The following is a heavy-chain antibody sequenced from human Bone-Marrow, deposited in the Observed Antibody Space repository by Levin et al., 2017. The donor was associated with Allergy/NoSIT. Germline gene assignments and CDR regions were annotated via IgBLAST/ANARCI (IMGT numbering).Heavy chain of an antibody. J-gene: IGHJ4*02. Sequence: PGGSLRLSCAASGFTFSSYSMNWVRQAPGKGLEWVSSISSSSSYIYYADSVKGRFTISRDNAKNSLYLQMNSLRAEDTAVYYCARSRGTTVTMGGFDYWGQGTLVTVSS. CDR1: GFTFSSYS. CDR3: ARSRGTTVTMGGFDY. CDR2: ISSSSSYI. V-gene: IGHV3-21*01. D-gene: IGHD4-17*01.